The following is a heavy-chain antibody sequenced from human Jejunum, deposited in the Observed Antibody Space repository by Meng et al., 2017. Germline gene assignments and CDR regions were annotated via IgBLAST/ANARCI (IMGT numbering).Heavy chain of an antibody. CDR3: ARPDCTSTSCYTLEY. V-gene: IGHV1-3*01. D-gene: IGHD2-2*02. Sequence: QVQLVQSGAEVKKPGASVKVSCKASGYTFTNYRIHWVRQAPGRSLEWMGWINAGNGDTKYSQRFQDTVTFTRDTSANTAYLELSSLTSEDTAVNYCARPDCTSTSCYTLEYWGQGTLVTVSS. CDR1: GYTFTNYR. CDR2: INAGNGDT. J-gene: IGHJ4*02.